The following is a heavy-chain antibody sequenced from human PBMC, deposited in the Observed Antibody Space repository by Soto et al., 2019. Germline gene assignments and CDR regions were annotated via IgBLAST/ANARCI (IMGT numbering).Heavy chain of an antibody. CDR2: FLYSGTT. J-gene: IGHJ6*03. V-gene: IGHV4-59*01. CDR3: ARVRRQQLVRPYYYYXDV. Sequence: SEALSLTCTVSGGSISSYYWSWIRKPPGKGLEWMGSFLYSGTTNYTPSLTSRVTISVAASKIPFSLKLSSVTAADMAVYYCARVRRQQLVRPYYYYXDVWGKGTTVTVSS. CDR1: GGSISSYY. D-gene: IGHD6-13*01.